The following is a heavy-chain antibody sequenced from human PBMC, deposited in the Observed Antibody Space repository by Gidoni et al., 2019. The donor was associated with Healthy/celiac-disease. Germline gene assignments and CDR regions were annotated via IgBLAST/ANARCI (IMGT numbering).Heavy chain of an antibody. CDR1: GGSFSGYY. D-gene: IGHD2-15*01. J-gene: IGHJ4*02. V-gene: IGHV4-34*01. CDR3: ARDDCTGGSCYSYY. Sequence: QVHLPPLGAGLLKPSETLSLTCAVYGGSFSGYYWSWIRQPPGKGLGWIGEINHSGRTNYNPSLKSRVTISVDTSKNQFSMKLSSVTAADTAVYYCARDDCTGGSCYSYYWGQGTLVTVSS. CDR2: INHSGRT.